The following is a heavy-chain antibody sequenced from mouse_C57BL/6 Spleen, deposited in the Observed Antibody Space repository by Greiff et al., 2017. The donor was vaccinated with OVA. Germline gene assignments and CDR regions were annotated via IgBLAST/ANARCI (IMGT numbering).Heavy chain of an antibody. CDR3: ARDYSFDY. J-gene: IGHJ2*01. CDR2: IRSGSSTI. V-gene: IGHV5-17*01. Sequence: VQLKQSGGGLVKPGGSLKLSCAASGFTFSDYGMHWVRQAPEKGLEWVSYIRSGSSTIYSADTVKGRFNSYRDNAKNNLFLQMNSLRAEDTAMYYCARDYSFDYWGQGTTLTVSS. CDR1: GFTFSDYG.